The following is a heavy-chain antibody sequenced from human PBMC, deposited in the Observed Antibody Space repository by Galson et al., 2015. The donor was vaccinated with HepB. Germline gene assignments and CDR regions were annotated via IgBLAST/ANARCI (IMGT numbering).Heavy chain of an antibody. CDR2: ISPDNGNT. CDR1: GYNFNRYG. Sequence: VKVSCKASGYNFNRYGISWVRQDPGQGLEWLGWISPDNGNTNYPQKLQGRVTMTTDTSTSTAYMEVRSLRFDDTAVYYCARVKDDFWTGLMDVWGKGTTVTVSS. D-gene: IGHD3/OR15-3a*01. J-gene: IGHJ6*03. V-gene: IGHV1-18*01. CDR3: ARVKDDFWTGLMDV.